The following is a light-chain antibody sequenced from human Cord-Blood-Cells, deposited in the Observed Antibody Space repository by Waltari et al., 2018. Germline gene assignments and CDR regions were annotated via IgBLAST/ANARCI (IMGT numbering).Light chain of an antibody. CDR2: DAS. CDR1: QSVSSY. V-gene: IGKV3-11*01. CDR3: QQRSNWPWT. J-gene: IGKJ1*01. Sequence: EIVLTQFPATLSLSPGERATLSCRASQSVSSYLAWYQQKPGQAPRLLIYDASNRATGIPARFSGSGSVTDFTLTISSLEPEDFAVYYCQQRSNWPWTFGQGTKVEIK.